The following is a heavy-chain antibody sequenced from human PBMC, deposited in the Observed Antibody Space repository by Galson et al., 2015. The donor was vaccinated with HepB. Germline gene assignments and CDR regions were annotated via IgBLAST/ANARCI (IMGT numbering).Heavy chain of an antibody. V-gene: IGHV3-30*04. CDR2: ISYDGSNK. CDR1: GFTFSSYA. Sequence: SLRLSCAASGFTFSSYAMHWVRQAPGKGLEWVAVISYDGSNKYYADSVKGRCTISRDNSKNTLYLQMNSLRAEDTAVYYCARDWWFDPWGQGTLVTVSS. J-gene: IGHJ5*02. CDR3: ARDWWFDP.